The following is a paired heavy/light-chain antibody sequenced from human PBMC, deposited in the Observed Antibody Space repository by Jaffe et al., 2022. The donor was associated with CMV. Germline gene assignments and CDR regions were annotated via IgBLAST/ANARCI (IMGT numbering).Light chain of an antibody. CDR3: QQYLSAPLT. Sequence: DIVMTQSPDSLAVSLGERAAINCKSSQSLLYSANNKDCLAWYQQKPGQPPRLLIYWASTRGSGVPDRFSGSVSGTDFTLTISSLQAEDVAVYYCQQYLSAPLTFGGGTKVEVK. CDR2: WAS. V-gene: IGKV4-1*01. CDR1: QSLLYSANNKDC. J-gene: IGKJ4*01.
Heavy chain of an antibody. V-gene: IGHV4-59*01. D-gene: IGHD3-22*01. CDR2: IYHFGIT. J-gene: IGHJ3*02. CDR3: ARGIYDGGAYHRTFDI. CDR1: GDFIGNYY. Sequence: QVQLQESGPGLVKPSETLSLVCNVSGDFIGNYYWNWIRQPPGKGLEWIAYIYHFGITYYNPSLKNRAAISVDTSKKQFSLNLNSVTTADTAVYFCARGIYDGGAYHRTFDIWGQGITVTVSS.